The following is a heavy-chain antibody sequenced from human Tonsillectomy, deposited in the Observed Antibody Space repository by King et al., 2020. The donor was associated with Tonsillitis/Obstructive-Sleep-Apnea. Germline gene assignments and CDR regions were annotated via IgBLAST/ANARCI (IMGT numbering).Heavy chain of an antibody. V-gene: IGHV3-64D*06. Sequence: VQLVESGGGLVQPGGSLRLFCSASGFTFSTYAMHWVRQAPGKGLEYVSAINSNGDRTYYADSVKGRFTISRDNSKNTLYLQMSSLKTEDTAVYYCVGRDAYGEWGQGALVTVSS. D-gene: IGHD4-17*01. CDR1: GFTFSTYA. J-gene: IGHJ4*02. CDR3: VGRDAYGE. CDR2: INSNGDRT.